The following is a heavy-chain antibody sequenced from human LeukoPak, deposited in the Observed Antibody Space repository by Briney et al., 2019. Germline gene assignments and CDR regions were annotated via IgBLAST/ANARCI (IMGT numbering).Heavy chain of an antibody. CDR2: INHSGST. V-gene: IGHV4-34*01. J-gene: IGHJ6*03. Sequence: SETLSPTCAVYGGSFSGYYWSWIRQPPGKGLEWIGEINHSGSTNYNPSLKSRVTISVDTSKNQFSLKLSSVTAADTAVYYCARGRSVYYYYYYMDVWGKGTTVTVSS. D-gene: IGHD6-19*01. CDR3: ARGRSVYYYYYYMDV. CDR1: GGSFSGYY.